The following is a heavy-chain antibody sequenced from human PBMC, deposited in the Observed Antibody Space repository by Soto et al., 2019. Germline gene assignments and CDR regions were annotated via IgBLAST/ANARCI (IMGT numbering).Heavy chain of an antibody. CDR2: ISYDGSNK. J-gene: IGHJ1*01. Sequence: GGSLRLSCAASGFTFSSYAMHWVRQAPGKGLEWVAVISYDGSNKYYADSVKGRFTISRDNSKNTLYLQMNSLRAEDTAVYYCARDGVQQWLPTLDYWGQGTLVTVSS. D-gene: IGHD6-19*01. V-gene: IGHV3-30-3*01. CDR1: GFTFSSYA. CDR3: ARDGVQQWLPTLDY.